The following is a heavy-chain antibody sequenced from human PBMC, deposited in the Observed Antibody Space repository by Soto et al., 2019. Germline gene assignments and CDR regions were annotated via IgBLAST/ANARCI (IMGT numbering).Heavy chain of an antibody. Sequence: SETLALTCTVSGGSIISSSYYWGWIRQPPGKGLEWIGSIYYSGSTYYNPSLKSRVTISVDTSKNQFSLKLSSVTAADTAVYYCARLWLEDIVLMVYAPGMDVWGQGTSVTVSS. J-gene: IGHJ6*02. CDR3: ARLWLEDIVLMVYAPGMDV. CDR1: GGSIISSSYY. D-gene: IGHD2-8*01. V-gene: IGHV4-39*01. CDR2: IYYSGST.